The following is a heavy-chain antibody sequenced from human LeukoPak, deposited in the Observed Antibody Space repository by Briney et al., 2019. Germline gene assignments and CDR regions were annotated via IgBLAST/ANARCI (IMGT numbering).Heavy chain of an antibody. CDR2: MNGDGISK. CDR3: ARDGPWERVDFDY. D-gene: IGHD1-26*01. J-gene: IGHJ4*02. CDR1: GFTFVNYW. V-gene: IGHV3-74*01. Sequence: GGSLRLSCATSGFTFVNYWIHWVRQVPGKGLEWVSRMNGDGISKDFADSVKGRFTMSRDNAKNTVYLQMSSLRVEDTAVYYCARDGPWERVDFDYWGQGTLVTVSS.